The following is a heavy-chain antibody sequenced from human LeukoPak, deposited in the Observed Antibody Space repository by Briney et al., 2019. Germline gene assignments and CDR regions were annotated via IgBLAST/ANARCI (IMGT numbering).Heavy chain of an antibody. D-gene: IGHD6-19*01. CDR1: GYTFTGYY. CDR3: ARAGSSGWRGYFQH. J-gene: IGHJ1*01. CDR2: INPNSGGT. Sequence: ASVKVSCKASGYTFTGYYMHWVRQAPGQGLEWMGWINPNSGGTNYAQKLQGRVTMTTDTSTSTAYMELRSLRSDDTAVYYCARAGSSGWRGYFQHWGQGTLVTVSS. V-gene: IGHV1-2*02.